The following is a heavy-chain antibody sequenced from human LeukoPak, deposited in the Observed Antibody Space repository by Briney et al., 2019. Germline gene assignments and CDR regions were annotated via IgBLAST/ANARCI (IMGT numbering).Heavy chain of an antibody. Sequence: PSETLSLTCAVYGGSFSAYYCSWIRQPPGRGLEWIGEVNHSGSPTYNPSLKSRVTISVDTSKNQFSLRLTSVTAADTAVYFCARGSPYSGSHDRGQGTLVTVSS. J-gene: IGHJ4*02. CDR3: ARGSPYSGSHD. CDR1: GGSFSAYY. V-gene: IGHV4-34*01. CDR2: VNHSGSP. D-gene: IGHD1-26*01.